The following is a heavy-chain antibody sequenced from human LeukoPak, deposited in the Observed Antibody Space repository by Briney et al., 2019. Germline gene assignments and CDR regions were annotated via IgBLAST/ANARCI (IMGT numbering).Heavy chain of an antibody. D-gene: IGHD3-10*01. CDR2: IIPIFGTA. CDR3: ATGEGYYYGSGSLFDY. Sequence: SVKVSCKASGGTFSSYAISWVRQAPGQGLEWMGGIIPIFGTANYAQKFQGRVTITTDESTSTAYMELSSPRSEDTAVYYCATGEGYYYGSGSLFDYWGQGTLVTVSS. V-gene: IGHV1-69*05. J-gene: IGHJ4*02. CDR1: GGTFSSYA.